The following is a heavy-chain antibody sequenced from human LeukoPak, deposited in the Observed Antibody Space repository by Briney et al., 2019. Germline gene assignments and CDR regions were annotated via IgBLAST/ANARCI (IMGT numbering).Heavy chain of an antibody. CDR2: INQDGSVK. J-gene: IGHJ4*02. Sequence: PGGSLRLSCAASGFTFSVYWMSWVRQAPGKGLGWVANINQDGSVKYYVDSLKGRFTISRDNAKNSVHLQMSSLRAEDTAVYYCARIGYSSSSFDYWGQGTLVTVSS. D-gene: IGHD6-13*01. CDR3: ARIGYSSSSFDY. CDR1: GFTFSVYW. V-gene: IGHV3-7*01.